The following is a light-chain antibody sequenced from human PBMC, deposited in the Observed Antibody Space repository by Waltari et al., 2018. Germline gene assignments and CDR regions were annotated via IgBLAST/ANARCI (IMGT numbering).Light chain of an antibody. V-gene: IGKV3-15*01. J-gene: IGKJ2*01. CDR2: GAS. CDR1: QSVTTN. CDR3: HQYNDGPPFN. Sequence: EIVMTQSPATLSVSPGARAIISCSASQSVTTNLALYQQKPGQPPWLLIYGASTRATDIPARFSGSGSGTEFTLTITSLQSEDFAVYYCHQYNDGPPFNFGQGTKLEIK.